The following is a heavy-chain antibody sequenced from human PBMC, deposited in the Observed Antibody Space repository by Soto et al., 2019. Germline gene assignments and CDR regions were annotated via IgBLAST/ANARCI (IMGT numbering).Heavy chain of an antibody. CDR1: GFTFSDYS. CDR2: LTRGGTS. CDR3: TKRATTVPTPGNYFDS. V-gene: IGHV3-23*01. D-gene: IGHD1-1*01. Sequence: EVHLLESGGGLVQPGGSLRLSCAASGFTFSDYSMSWVRQTPERGLAWVSTLTRGGTSYYADSVQGRFTVSRDNSKNTVSLQMHSLRAEDTALYYCTKRATTVPTPGNYFDSWGQGTLVTVSS. J-gene: IGHJ4*02.